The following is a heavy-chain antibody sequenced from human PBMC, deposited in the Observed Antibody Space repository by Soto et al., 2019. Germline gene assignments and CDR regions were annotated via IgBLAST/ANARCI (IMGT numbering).Heavy chain of an antibody. J-gene: IGHJ6*02. CDR3: TRLLWQQLVLYYYYGMDV. D-gene: IGHD6-13*01. V-gene: IGHV3-15*01. Sequence: GGSLRLSCAASGFTFSNAWMSWVRQAPGKGLEWVGRIKSKTDGGTTDYAAPVKGRFTISRDDSKNTLYLQMNSLKTEDTAVYYCTRLLWQQLVLYYYYGMDVWGQGTTVTVSS. CDR1: GFTFSNAW. CDR2: IKSKTDGGTT.